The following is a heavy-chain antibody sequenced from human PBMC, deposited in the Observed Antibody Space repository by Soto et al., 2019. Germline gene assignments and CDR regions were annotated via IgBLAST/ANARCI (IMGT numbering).Heavy chain of an antibody. J-gene: IGHJ5*02. V-gene: IGHV3-23*01. CDR1: GFTFSSYA. Sequence: EVQLLESGGGLVQPGGSLRLSCAASGFTFSSYAMSWVRQAPGKGLEWVSAISGSGGSTYYADSVKGRFTISRDNSKNTRYLQMNSLRAEDTAVYYCAKDLASIAAANTGHNWFDPWGQGTLVTVSS. CDR3: AKDLASIAAANTGHNWFDP. D-gene: IGHD6-13*01. CDR2: ISGSGGST.